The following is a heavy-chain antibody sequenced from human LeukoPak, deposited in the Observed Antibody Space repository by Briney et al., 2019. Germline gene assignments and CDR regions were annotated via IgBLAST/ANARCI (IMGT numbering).Heavy chain of an antibody. CDR1: GGSISSYY. D-gene: IGHD1-1*01. Sequence: PSETLSLTCTVSGGSISSYYWSWIRQPPGKGLEWIGYIYYSGSTNYNPSLKSRVTISVDTSKNQFSLKLSSVTAADTAVYYCARGGQLERQPYYFDYWGQGTLVTVSS. CDR2: IYYSGST. V-gene: IGHV4-59*01. J-gene: IGHJ4*02. CDR3: ARGGQLERQPYYFDY.